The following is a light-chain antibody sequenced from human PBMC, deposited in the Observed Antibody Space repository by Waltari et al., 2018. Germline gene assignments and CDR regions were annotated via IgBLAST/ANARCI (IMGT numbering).Light chain of an antibody. CDR2: SND. V-gene: IGLV1-44*01. CDR1: NSNIGSNV. CDR3: AAWDNSLNGLYV. Sequence: QSVLTQPPSASGTPGPRITISCSGSNSNIGSNVVDWYQQLPGTAPKLVIHSNDQRPSGVPDRFSGSKSGSSASLAISGLQSEDEADYHCAAWDNSLNGLYVFGTGTKVTVL. J-gene: IGLJ1*01.